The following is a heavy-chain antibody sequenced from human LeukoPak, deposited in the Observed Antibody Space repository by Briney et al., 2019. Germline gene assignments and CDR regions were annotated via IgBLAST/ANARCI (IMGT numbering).Heavy chain of an antibody. J-gene: IGHJ4*02. CDR2: ISGSGVIT. CDR3: AKDDAWVRYQD. V-gene: IGHV3-23*01. D-gene: IGHD5-12*01. Sequence: GSLRLSCAASGFTVSSNYMSWVRQAPGKGLEWVSGISGSGVITYYADSVKGRFTISRDNSKNTLDLQMNSLRAEDTAVYYCAKDDAWVRYQDWGQGTLVTVSS. CDR1: GFTVSSNY.